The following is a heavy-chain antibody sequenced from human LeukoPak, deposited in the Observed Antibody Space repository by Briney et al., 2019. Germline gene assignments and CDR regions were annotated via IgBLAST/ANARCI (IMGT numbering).Heavy chain of an antibody. V-gene: IGHV4-59*12. J-gene: IGHJ5*02. D-gene: IGHD2-2*01. CDR3: ARASPLDCSSTSCPESWFDP. Sequence: SETLSLTCTVSGGSISSYYWSWIRQPPGKGLEWIGYIYYSGSTNYNPSLKSRVTISVDTSKNQFSLKLSSVTAADTAVYYCARASPLDCSSTSCPESWFDPWGQGTLVTVSS. CDR2: IYYSGST. CDR1: GGSISSYY.